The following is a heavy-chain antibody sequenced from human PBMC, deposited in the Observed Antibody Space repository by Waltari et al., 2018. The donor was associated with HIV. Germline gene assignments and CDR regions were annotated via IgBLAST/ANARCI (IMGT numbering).Heavy chain of an antibody. CDR3: VTDAVTVPLDTSL. CDR2: IKSKNKGQTI. V-gene: IGHV3-15*01. Sequence: EVHSVESGGGLLKPGGSLRVSCTVTGFHFINPRIRWVRQAPGKGLGWLGLIKSKNKGQTIDYAVPAKGRCASLRDDAKHKLCLDMSRPKIECRVIYYCVTDAVTVPLDTSLWGQGT. J-gene: IGHJ4*02. CDR1: GFHFINPR. D-gene: IGHD4-17*01.